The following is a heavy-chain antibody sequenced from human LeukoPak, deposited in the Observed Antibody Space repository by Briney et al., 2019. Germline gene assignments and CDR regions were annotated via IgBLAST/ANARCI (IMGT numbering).Heavy chain of an antibody. CDR3: ARDYRGVPGAFDI. CDR2: IYYSGST. CDR1: GGSISSGDYY. V-gene: IGHV4-30-4*08. Sequence: PSETLSLTCTVSGGSISSGDYYWSWIRQPPGKVREWNGYIYYSGSTYYNPSLKSRVTISVDTSKNQFSLKLSSVTAADTAVYYCARDYRGVPGAFDIWGQGTMVTVSS. J-gene: IGHJ3*02. D-gene: IGHD3-10*01.